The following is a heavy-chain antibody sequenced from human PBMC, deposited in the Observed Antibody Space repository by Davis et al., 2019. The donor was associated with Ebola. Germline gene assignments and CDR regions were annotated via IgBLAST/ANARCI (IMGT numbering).Heavy chain of an antibody. D-gene: IGHD3-10*01. CDR2: ISYDGSNK. CDR3: ARDRFGSGTYYNGRLDY. V-gene: IGHV3-30*03. CDR1: GFTFSSYG. Sequence: GESLKISCAASGFTFSSYGMHWVRQAPGKGLEWVAVISYDGSNKYYADSVKGRFTISRDNSKNTLYLQMNSLRTEDTALFYCARDRFGSGTYYNGRLDYWGQGALVTVSS. J-gene: IGHJ4*02.